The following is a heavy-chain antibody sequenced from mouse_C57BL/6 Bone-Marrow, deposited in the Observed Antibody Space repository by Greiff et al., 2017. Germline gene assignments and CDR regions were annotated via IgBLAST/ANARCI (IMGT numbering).Heavy chain of an antibody. CDR2: ISDGGSYT. V-gene: IGHV5-4*01. J-gene: IGHJ1*03. CDR3: AREVIYYYGSYYWYFDV. CDR1: GFTFSSYA. D-gene: IGHD1-1*01. Sequence: EVKLMESGGGLVKPGGSLKLSCAASGFTFSSYAMSWVRQTPEKRLEWVATISDGGSYTYYPDNVKGRFTISRDNAKNNLYLQMSHLKSEDTAMYYCAREVIYYYGSYYWYFDVWGTGTTVTVSS.